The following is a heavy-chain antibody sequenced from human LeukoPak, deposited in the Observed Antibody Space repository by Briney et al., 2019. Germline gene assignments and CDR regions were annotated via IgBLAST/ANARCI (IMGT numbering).Heavy chain of an antibody. J-gene: IGHJ6*04. Sequence: GGSLRLSCAASGFTFSSYEMNWVRQAPGKGLEWVSYISSSGSTIYYADSVKGRFTISRDNAKNSLYLQMNSLRAEDTAVYYCARDRWFGSGRYYGMDVRGKGTTVTVSS. CDR1: GFTFSSYE. D-gene: IGHD3-10*01. CDR2: ISSSGSTI. CDR3: ARDRWFGSGRYYGMDV. V-gene: IGHV3-48*03.